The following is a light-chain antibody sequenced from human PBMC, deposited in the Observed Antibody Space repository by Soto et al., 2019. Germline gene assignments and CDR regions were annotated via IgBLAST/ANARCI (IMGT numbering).Light chain of an antibody. Sequence: LTQPRSVSGSPGQSVTISCTGTSSDVGGYNYVSWYQQLPGKAPKLMIYDVRKRPSGVPDRFSGSKSGNTASLTISGLQAEDEADYYCCSYTGNYAYVFGSGTKVTGL. CDR2: DVR. CDR1: SSDVGGYNY. V-gene: IGLV2-11*01. J-gene: IGLJ1*01. CDR3: CSYTGNYAYV.